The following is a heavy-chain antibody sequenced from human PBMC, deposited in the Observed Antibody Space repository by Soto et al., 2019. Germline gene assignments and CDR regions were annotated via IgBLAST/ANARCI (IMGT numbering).Heavy chain of an antibody. V-gene: IGHV3-21*01. D-gene: IGHD3-3*01. Sequence: EVQLVESGGGLVKPGGSLRLSCAASGFTFSSYSMNWVRQAPGKGLEWVSSISSSSSYIYYADSVKGRFTISRDNAKNSLYLQMNRLRAEDTAVYYCARVTGHYDFWSGYYPGLPYYYYGMDVWGQGTTVTVSS. CDR1: GFTFSSYS. CDR2: ISSSSSYI. CDR3: ARVTGHYDFWSGYYPGLPYYYYGMDV. J-gene: IGHJ6*02.